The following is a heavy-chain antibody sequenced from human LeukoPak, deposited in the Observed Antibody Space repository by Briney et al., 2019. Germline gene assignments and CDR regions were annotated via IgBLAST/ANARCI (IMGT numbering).Heavy chain of an antibody. J-gene: IGHJ4*02. Sequence: ASVKVSCKASGYTFTSYGISWVRQAPGQGLEWMGWISAYNGNTNYAQKLQGRVTMTTDTSTSTAYMELRSLRSDDTAVYYCARAPGRFLEWLLLDYWGQGTLVTVSS. D-gene: IGHD3-3*01. V-gene: IGHV1-18*01. CDR1: GYTFTSYG. CDR2: ISAYNGNT. CDR3: ARAPGRFLEWLLLDY.